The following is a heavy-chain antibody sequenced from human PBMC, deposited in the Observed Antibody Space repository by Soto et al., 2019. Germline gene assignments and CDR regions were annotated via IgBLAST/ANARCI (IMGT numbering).Heavy chain of an antibody. D-gene: IGHD3-22*01. CDR1: GGSFSGYY. CDR2: INHSGST. J-gene: IGHJ4*02. CDR3: ASTHYYDTAHY. V-gene: IGHV4-34*01. Sequence: QVQLQQWGAGLLKPSETLSLTCAVYGGSFSGYYWSWIRQPPGKGLEWIGEINHSGSTNYNPSLKRLVTISVDTSKNQFSLKLSSVTAADTAVYYCASTHYYDTAHYWGQGTLVTVSS.